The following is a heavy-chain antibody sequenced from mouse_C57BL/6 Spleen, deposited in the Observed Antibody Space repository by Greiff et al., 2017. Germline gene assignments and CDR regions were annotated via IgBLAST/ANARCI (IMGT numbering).Heavy chain of an antibody. D-gene: IGHD4-1*01. V-gene: IGHV1-81*01. J-gene: IGHJ4*01. CDR3: ATGTDYAMDY. Sequence: QVQLQQSGAELARPGASVKLSCKASGYTFTSYGISWVKQRTGQGLEWIGEIYPRSGNTYYNEKFKGKATLTADKSSSTAYMELRRLPSEDSAVYFCATGTDYAMDYWGQGTSVTVSS. CDR1: GYTFTSYG. CDR2: IYPRSGNT.